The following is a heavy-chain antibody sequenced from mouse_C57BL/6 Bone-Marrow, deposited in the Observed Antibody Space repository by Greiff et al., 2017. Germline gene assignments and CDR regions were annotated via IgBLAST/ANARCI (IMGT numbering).Heavy chain of an antibody. CDR2: IYPRDGST. V-gene: IGHV1-85*01. J-gene: IGHJ2*01. D-gene: IGHD2-4*01. CDR3: ARLGDYDGFDY. Sequence: QVQLKESGPELVKPGASVKLSCKASGYTFTSYDINWVKQRPGQGLEWIGWIYPRDGSTKYNEKFKGKATLTVDTSSSTAYMELHSLTSEDSAVYFCARLGDYDGFDYWGQGTTLTVSS. CDR1: GYTFTSYD.